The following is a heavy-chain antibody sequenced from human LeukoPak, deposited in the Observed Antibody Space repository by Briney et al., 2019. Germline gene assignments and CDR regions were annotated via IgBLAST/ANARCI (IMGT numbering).Heavy chain of an antibody. CDR2: ISGYDGNT. V-gene: IGHV1-18*01. CDR3: ARDKNGYSGSYYDY. J-gene: IGHJ4*02. CDR1: GYTFSTYG. Sequence: VASVKVSCKASGYTFSTYGISWVRQAPGQGLEWMGWISGYDGNTHSAQKFQGRVTMTTDTSTSTAYMELRSLRSDDTAVYYCARDKNGYSGSYYDYWGQGTLVTVSS. D-gene: IGHD1-26*01.